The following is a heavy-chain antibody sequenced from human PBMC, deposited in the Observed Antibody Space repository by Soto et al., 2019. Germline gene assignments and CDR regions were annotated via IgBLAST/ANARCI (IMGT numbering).Heavy chain of an antibody. Sequence: QVQLVESGGGVVQPGRSLRLSCAASGFTFSSYGMHWVRQAPGKGLEWVAVISYDGSNKYYADSVKGRFTISRDNSKNTLYLQMNSLRAEDTAVYYCAKSLRDGYKHPFDYWGQGTLVTVSS. J-gene: IGHJ4*02. CDR1: GFTFSSYG. CDR2: ISYDGSNK. V-gene: IGHV3-30*18. CDR3: AKSLRDGYKHPFDY. D-gene: IGHD5-12*01.